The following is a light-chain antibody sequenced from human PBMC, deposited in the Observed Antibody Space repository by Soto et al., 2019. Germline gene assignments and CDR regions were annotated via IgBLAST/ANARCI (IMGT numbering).Light chain of an antibody. CDR1: SSDVGGYNY. CDR3: SSYTSSSTLV. CDR2: EVS. J-gene: IGLJ2*01. Sequence: QSALTQPASVSGSPGQSITISCTGTSSDVGGYNYVSWYQHHPGKAPKLMIYEVSNRPSGVSNRFSGSKSGNTASLTISGLQAEDEGDYYCSSYTSSSTLVFGGGPQLTVL. V-gene: IGLV2-14*01.